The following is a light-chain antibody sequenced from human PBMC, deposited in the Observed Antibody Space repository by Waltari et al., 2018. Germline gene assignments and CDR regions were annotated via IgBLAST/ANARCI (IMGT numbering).Light chain of an antibody. CDR2: AVT. J-gene: IGLJ3*02. CDR1: RSDVGLYDY. CDR3: GSYAGSKILL. Sequence: QSALTQPPSASGSPGQSVTLSCPGTRSDVGLYDYVSWYQQRPGNAPKLIIYAVTERPSGVPDRFSGSKSGNTASLTVFGLQTEDEGTYYCGSYAGSKILLFGGGTELTVL. V-gene: IGLV2-8*01.